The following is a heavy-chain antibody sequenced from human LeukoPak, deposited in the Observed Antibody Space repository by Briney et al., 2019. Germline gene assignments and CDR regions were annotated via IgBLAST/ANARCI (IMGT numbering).Heavy chain of an antibody. J-gene: IGHJ4*02. CDR1: GGSFSGYY. D-gene: IGHD6-13*01. Sequence: SETLSLTCAVYGGSFSGYYWSWIRQPPGKGLEWIGEINHSGSTNYNPSLKSRVTISVDTSKNQFSLKLSSVTAGDTAVYYCAREVDSSSWYIDYWGQGTLVTVSS. CDR3: AREVDSSSWYIDY. CDR2: INHSGST. V-gene: IGHV4-34*01.